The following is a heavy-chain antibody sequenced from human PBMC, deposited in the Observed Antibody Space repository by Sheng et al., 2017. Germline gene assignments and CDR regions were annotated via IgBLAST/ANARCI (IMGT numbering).Heavy chain of an antibody. CDR3: AKYQRTAMYAWGDV. CDR2: IRYDGSNK. Sequence: QVQLVESGGGVVQPGGSLRLSCAASGFTFSSYGMHWVRQAPGKGLEWVAFIRYDGSNKYYADSVKGRFTISRDNSKNTLYLQMNSLRAEDTAVYYCAKYQRTAMYAWGDVWGKGTTVTVSS. V-gene: IGHV3-30*02. D-gene: IGHD5-18*01. J-gene: IGHJ6*04. CDR1: GFTFSSYG.